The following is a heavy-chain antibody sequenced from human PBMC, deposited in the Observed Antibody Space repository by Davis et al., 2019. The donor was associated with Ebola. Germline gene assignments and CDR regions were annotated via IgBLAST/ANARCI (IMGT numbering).Heavy chain of an antibody. J-gene: IGHJ5*02. CDR2: INSDGSST. Sequence: GESLKISCAASGFTFSSYEMNWVRQAPGKGLVWVSRINSDGSSTSYADSVKGRFTISRDNAKNTLYLQMNSLRAEDTAVYYCARGKWLRLTWGQGTLVTVSS. CDR3: ARGKWLRLT. D-gene: IGHD5-12*01. V-gene: IGHV3-74*01. CDR1: GFTFSSYE.